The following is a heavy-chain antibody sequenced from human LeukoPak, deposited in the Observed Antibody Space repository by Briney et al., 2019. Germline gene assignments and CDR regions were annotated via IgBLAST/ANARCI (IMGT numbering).Heavy chain of an antibody. D-gene: IGHD6-6*01. CDR2: ISGSGGGT. CDR1: GFTFSSYG. V-gene: IGHV3-23*01. CDR3: ATDGGSSSSGNPFDI. J-gene: IGHJ3*02. Sequence: GRSLRLSCAASGFTFSSYGMHWVRQAPGEGLEWVSTISGSGGGTYYADSVKGRFTISRDNSKNTLYLQTDSLRAGDTAVYYCATDGGSSSSGNPFDIWGPGTVVTVSS.